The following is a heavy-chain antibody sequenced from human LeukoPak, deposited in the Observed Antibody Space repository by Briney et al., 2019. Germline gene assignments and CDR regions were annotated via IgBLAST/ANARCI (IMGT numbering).Heavy chain of an antibody. V-gene: IGHV3-33*01. CDR2: IWYDGTDK. D-gene: IGHD3-22*01. J-gene: IGHJ4*02. Sequence: GRSLRLSCAASGFTFGDYGMHWVRQAPGKGLEWVAAIWYDGTDKYYADSVKGRFTISRDNSKNTLYLEMNTLRAEDTAVYYCTRGGYYDASGEYYFEYWGQGTLVTVSS. CDR1: GFTFGDYG. CDR3: TRGGYYDASGEYYFEY.